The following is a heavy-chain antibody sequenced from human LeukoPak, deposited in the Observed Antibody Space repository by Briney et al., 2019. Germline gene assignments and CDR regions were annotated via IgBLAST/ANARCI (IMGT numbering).Heavy chain of an antibody. CDR2: ISGDGGST. J-gene: IGHJ4*02. CDR1: RSTFDDYA. V-gene: IGHV3-43*02. CDR3: AKGFGELCYDY. D-gene: IGHD3-10*01. Sequence: PGGSLRLSCAASRSTFDDYAMHWVRQAPGKGLEWVSHISGDGGSTYYADYVKGRFTISRDNSKNSLYLQMNSLRTEDTALYYWAKGFGELCYDYWGQGTLVSVSS.